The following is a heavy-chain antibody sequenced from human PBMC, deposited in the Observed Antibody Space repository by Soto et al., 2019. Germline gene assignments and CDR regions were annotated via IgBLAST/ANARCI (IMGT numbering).Heavy chain of an antibody. Sequence: GRTLRLSCAASSFTFTRYSMNCVRQAPGKGLEWVSSLSSTTNYIYYGDSMKGRFTISRDKAKNSLYLEMNSLRAEDTAVYCCAGECEDLTSNFEYGGQEALDTVFS. V-gene: IGHV3-21*06. J-gene: IGHJ4*02. CDR2: LSSTTNYI. CDR3: AGECEDLTSNFEY. CDR1: SFTFTRYS.